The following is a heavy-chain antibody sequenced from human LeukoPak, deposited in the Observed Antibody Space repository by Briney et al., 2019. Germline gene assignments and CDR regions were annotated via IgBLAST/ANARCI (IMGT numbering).Heavy chain of an antibody. CDR3: ARVHYDILTGYLPYYFDY. D-gene: IGHD3-9*01. J-gene: IGHJ4*02. CDR2: INHSGST. Sequence: PSETLSLTCAVYGGSFSGYYWSWIRQPPGKGLEWIGEINHSGSTNYNPSLKSRVTISVDTSKNQFSLKLSSVTPADTAVYYCARVHYDILTGYLPYYFDYWGQGTLVTVSS. V-gene: IGHV4-34*01. CDR1: GGSFSGYY.